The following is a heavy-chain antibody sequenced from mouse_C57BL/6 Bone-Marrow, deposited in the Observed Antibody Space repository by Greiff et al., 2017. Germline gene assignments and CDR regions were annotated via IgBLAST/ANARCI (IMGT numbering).Heavy chain of an antibody. CDR2: IRSKSSNYAT. Sequence: EVQVVESGGGLVQPKGSLKLSCAASGFTFNTYAMHWVRQAPGKGLEWVARIRSKSSNYATYYADSVKDRFTISRDDSQSMLYLQMNNLKTEDTAMYYCVRGWYYGSSYDWYFDVWGTGTTVTVSS. CDR3: VRGWYYGSSYDWYFDV. CDR1: GFTFNTYA. V-gene: IGHV10-3*01. J-gene: IGHJ1*03. D-gene: IGHD1-1*01.